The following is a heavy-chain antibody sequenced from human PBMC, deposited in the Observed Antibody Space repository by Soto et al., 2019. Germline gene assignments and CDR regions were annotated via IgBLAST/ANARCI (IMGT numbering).Heavy chain of an antibody. D-gene: IGHD1-1*01. J-gene: IGHJ4*02. Sequence: QVTLTESGPVLVKPTETLTLTCTVSGFSLINAGLGVSWIRQPPGKTLEWLAHIFSNDVKYYSTSLKSRLTISRDTSKSQVVLTMTNMDPVDTATYYCARADDSYSVDYWGQGTLVTVSS. CDR2: IFSNDVK. CDR1: GFSLINAGLG. CDR3: ARADDSYSVDY. V-gene: IGHV2-26*01.